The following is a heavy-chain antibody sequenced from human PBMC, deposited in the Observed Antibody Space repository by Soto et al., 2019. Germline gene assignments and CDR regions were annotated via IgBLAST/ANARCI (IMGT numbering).Heavy chain of an antibody. J-gene: IGHJ4*02. CDR3: ARVGYYYDSVGYYS. Sequence: PGGSLRLSCAASGFTFSDYWMSWVRQAPGKGLEWVANIKKDGTEKLYVDSVKGRFTISRDNTKNSVYLQVNNLKVEDTAVYYCARVGYYYDSVGYYSWGQGTRVTVS. CDR1: GFTFSDYW. D-gene: IGHD3-22*01. CDR2: IKKDGTEK. V-gene: IGHV3-7*03.